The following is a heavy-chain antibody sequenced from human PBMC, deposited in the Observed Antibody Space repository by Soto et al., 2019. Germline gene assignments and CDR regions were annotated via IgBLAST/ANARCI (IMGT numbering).Heavy chain of an antibody. Sequence: GGSLRLSCTASGFNFSSYGMHWVRQAPGKGLEWVAVIWYHGNSMYYADSVKGRFTISRDNSKNTLYLQMNNLRAEDTAVYYCARYNTGHSDYWGQGTLVTVSS. CDR1: GFNFSSYG. CDR2: IWYHGNSM. V-gene: IGHV3-33*01. J-gene: IGHJ4*02. D-gene: IGHD1-20*01. CDR3: ARYNTGHSDY.